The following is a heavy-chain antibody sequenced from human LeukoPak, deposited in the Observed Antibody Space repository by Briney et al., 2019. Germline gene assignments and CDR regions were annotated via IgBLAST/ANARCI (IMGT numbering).Heavy chain of an antibody. CDR1: GYTLTELS. Sequence: VASVTVSCKVSGYTLTELSMHWVRQAPGKGLEWMGGFDPEDGETIYAQKFQGRVTMTEDTSTDTAYMELSSLRSEDTAVYYCATEPPDYYGSGRRIDYWGQGTLVTVSS. J-gene: IGHJ4*02. D-gene: IGHD3-10*01. CDR3: ATEPPDYYGSGRRIDY. CDR2: FDPEDGET. V-gene: IGHV1-24*01.